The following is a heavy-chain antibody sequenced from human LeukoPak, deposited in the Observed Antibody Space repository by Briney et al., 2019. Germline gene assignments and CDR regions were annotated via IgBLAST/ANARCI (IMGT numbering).Heavy chain of an antibody. J-gene: IGHJ4*02. D-gene: IGHD1-20*01. CDR3: ARSLIGSDDY. CDR2: VNPDGSAT. Sequence: GGSLRLSCAASGFTFRNSWMHWVRQGPRKGLVWVSRVNPDGSATTYADSVKGRFTISRDNAKNTLYLQMNSLRAEDTAVYYCARSLIGSDDYWGQGSLVTVSS. V-gene: IGHV3-74*01. CDR1: GFTFRNSW.